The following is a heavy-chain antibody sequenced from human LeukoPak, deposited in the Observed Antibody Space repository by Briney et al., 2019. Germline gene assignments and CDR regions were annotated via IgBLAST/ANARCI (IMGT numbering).Heavy chain of an antibody. CDR2: ISHNGDNT. CDR3: VKDRQHGC. D-gene: IGHD1-1*01. J-gene: IGHJ4*02. CDR1: GFTFCPYA. Sequence: GGSLRLSCAAPGFTFCPYAMSWVRQAPGPGLEWVSTISHNGDNTYYADSVKGLFTISRDDSKNTLYLQMNSLRAEDTAIYYCVKDRQHGCWGQGALVTVSS. V-gene: IGHV3-23*01.